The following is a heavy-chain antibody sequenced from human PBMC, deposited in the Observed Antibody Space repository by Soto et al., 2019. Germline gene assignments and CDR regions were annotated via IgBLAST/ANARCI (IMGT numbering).Heavy chain of an antibody. CDR3: ASGASRWYPYFFGS. V-gene: IGHV1-69*01. CDR2: IIPYYNTL. D-gene: IGHD6-13*01. CDR1: EGTFNSYA. Sequence: QAQVVQSGAEVRKPGSSVKLSCKASEGTFNSYAIAWVRQAPGQGLEWMGGIIPYYNTLNYAQKFQDRVTITADDSTNTVYMELSSMRSDDTAVYFCASGASRWYPYFFGSWAQGTLVTVSS. J-gene: IGHJ4*02.